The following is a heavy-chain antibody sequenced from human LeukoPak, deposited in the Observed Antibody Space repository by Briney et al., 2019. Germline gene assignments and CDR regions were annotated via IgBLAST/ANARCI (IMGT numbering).Heavy chain of an antibody. Sequence: GGSLRLSCAASGFTFSRYWMHWVGQAPGTVLLRVSRINNDGSSTIYADSVKGRFTISRDNAKSTLYLQMNSLRAEDTAVYYCARRYCSSTSCLIDYWGQGTLVTVSS. J-gene: IGHJ4*02. V-gene: IGHV3-74*01. CDR3: ARRYCSSTSCLIDY. CDR1: GFTFSRYW. CDR2: INNDGSST. D-gene: IGHD2-2*01.